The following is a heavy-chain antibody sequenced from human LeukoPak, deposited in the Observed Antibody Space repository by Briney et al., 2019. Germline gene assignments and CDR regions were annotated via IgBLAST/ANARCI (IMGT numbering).Heavy chain of an antibody. D-gene: IGHD6-19*01. Sequence: GGSLRLSCAASGFTFSSYAMSWVRQAPGKGLEWASAISGSGVSRYYADSVKGRFTISRDNSKNTLYLQLNSLRAEDTAVYYCAKDQAGGWFVDYWGQGTLVTVSS. CDR1: GFTFSSYA. CDR3: AKDQAGGWFVDY. CDR2: ISGSGVSR. J-gene: IGHJ4*02. V-gene: IGHV3-23*01.